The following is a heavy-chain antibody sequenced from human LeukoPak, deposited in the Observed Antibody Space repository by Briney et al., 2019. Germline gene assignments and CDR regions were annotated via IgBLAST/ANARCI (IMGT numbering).Heavy chain of an antibody. CDR2: INHSGST. CDR3: ARALPMVRGVRNWFDP. V-gene: IGHV4-34*01. J-gene: IGHJ5*02. D-gene: IGHD3-10*01. CDR1: GGSFSGYY. Sequence: NPSETLSLTCAVYGGSFSGYYWSWIRQPPGKGLEWIGEINHSGSTNYNPSLKSRVTISVDTSKNQFSLKLSSVTAADTAVYYCARALPMVRGVRNWFDPWGPGTLVTVSS.